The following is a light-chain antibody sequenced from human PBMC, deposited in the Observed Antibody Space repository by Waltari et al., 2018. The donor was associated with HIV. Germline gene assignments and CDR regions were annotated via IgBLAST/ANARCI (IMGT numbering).Light chain of an antibody. Sequence: SYVLTQPPSVSVAPGKTARITCGGNNIGSKSVHWYQQKPGQAPVLVIYYDSDRPSGIPERFSGSNSGNTATLTISRVEAGDEVVYYCQVWDSSSDHVVFGGGTKLTVL. CDR2: YDS. J-gene: IGLJ2*01. CDR1: NIGSKS. V-gene: IGLV3-21*04. CDR3: QVWDSSSDHVV.